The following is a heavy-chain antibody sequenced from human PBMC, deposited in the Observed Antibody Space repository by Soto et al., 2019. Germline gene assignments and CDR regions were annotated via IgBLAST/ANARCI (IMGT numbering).Heavy chain of an antibody. J-gene: IGHJ4*02. Sequence: SETLSLTCAVYGGSFSGYYWSWIRQPPGKGLEWIGEINHSGSTNYNPSLKSRVTISVDTSKNQFSLKLSSVTAADTAVYYCARLIDYGDYEVPRESDYWGQGTLVTVSS. V-gene: IGHV4-34*01. CDR2: INHSGST. CDR1: GGSFSGYY. D-gene: IGHD4-17*01. CDR3: ARLIDYGDYEVPRESDY.